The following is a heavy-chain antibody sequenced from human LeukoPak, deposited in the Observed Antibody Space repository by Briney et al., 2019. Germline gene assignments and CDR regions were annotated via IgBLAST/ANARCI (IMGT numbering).Heavy chain of an antibody. J-gene: IGHJ4*02. CDR1: GFTFSDYW. CDR2: INGDESST. CDR3: ARGAKWAYYFDY. V-gene: IGHV3-74*01. D-gene: IGHD1-26*01. Sequence: GGSLRLSCAVSGFTFSDYWMTWVRQVPGRGLEWVSRINGDESSTNYADSVKGRFTISRDNAKDTLYLHMNSLTAEDTAVYYCARGAKWAYYFDYWGQGTLVTVSS.